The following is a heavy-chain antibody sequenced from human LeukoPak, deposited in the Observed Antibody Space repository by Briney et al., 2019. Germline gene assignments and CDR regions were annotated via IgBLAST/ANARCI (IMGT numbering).Heavy chain of an antibody. D-gene: IGHD3-10*01. CDR2: IIPIFGTA. V-gene: IGHV1-69*05. J-gene: IGHJ5*02. Sequence: SVKVSCKASGGTFSSCAISWVRRAPGQGLEWMGRIIPIFGTANYAQKFQGRVTITTDESTSTAYMELSSLRSEDTAVYYCARGRRRFDGSGSYDGWFDPWGQGTLVTVSS. CDR3: ARGRRRFDGSGSYDGWFDP. CDR1: GGTFSSCA.